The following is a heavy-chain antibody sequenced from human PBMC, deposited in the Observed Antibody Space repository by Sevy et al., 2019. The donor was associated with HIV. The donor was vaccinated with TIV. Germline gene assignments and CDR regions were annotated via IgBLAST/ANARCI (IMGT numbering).Heavy chain of an antibody. J-gene: IGHJ4*02. Sequence: GGSLRLSCTASGFTFSSFGIHWVRQAPGKGLEWVALMWYDGNNKYYADSVKGRFTISRDSSKNTLYVQMNNLRAEDTAVYYCARGPSLIVAGAAGYLDYWGQGTLVTVSS. CDR3: ARGPSLIVAGAAGYLDY. V-gene: IGHV3-33*01. CDR1: GFTFSSFG. CDR2: MWYDGNNK. D-gene: IGHD2-21*01.